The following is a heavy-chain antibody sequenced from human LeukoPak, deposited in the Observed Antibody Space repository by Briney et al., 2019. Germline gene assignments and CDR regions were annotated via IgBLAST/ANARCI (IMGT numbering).Heavy chain of an antibody. CDR2: IYPGDSDT. CDR3: ARYSYGVGDWFDP. V-gene: IGHV5-51*01. CDR1: GYSFTSYW. D-gene: IGHD5-18*01. J-gene: IGHJ5*02. Sequence: GESLKISCKGSGYSFTSYWIGWVRQMPGKGLEWMGIIYPGDSDTRYSPSFQGQVTISADKSISTAYLQWSSLKASDTAVYYYARYSYGVGDWFDPWGQGTLVTVSS.